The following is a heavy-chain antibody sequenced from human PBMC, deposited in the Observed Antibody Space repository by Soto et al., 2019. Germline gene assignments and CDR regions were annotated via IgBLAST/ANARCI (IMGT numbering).Heavy chain of an antibody. CDR2: ITSSSSYI. Sequence: GGSLRLSCAASGFTFSLYSMIWVRQAPGKGLECVASITSSSSYIYYEDSLKGRFTISRDNAKNSLFLQLDSLRAEDTAVYYCARGFSAYYDSSGYYYDSYYFDYWGQGTLVTVSS. CDR3: ARGFSAYYDSSGYYYDSYYFDY. D-gene: IGHD3-22*01. V-gene: IGHV3-21*04. CDR1: GFTFSLYS. J-gene: IGHJ4*02.